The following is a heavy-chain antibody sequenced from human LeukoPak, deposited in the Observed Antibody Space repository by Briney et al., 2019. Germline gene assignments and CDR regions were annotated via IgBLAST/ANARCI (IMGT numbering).Heavy chain of an antibody. CDR3: SSGSSWYKDY. Sequence: TSETLSLTCTVSGGSISSGDYYWSWIRQPPGKGLEWIGYIYYSGSTYYNPSLKSRVTISVDTSKNQFSLKLSSVTAADTAVYYCSSGSSWYKDYWGQGTLVTVSS. CDR2: IYYSGST. D-gene: IGHD6-13*01. CDR1: GGSISSGDYY. J-gene: IGHJ4*02. V-gene: IGHV4-30-4*01.